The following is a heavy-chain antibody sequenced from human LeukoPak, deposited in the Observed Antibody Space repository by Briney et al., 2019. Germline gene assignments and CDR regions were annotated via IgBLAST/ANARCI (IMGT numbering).Heavy chain of an antibody. CDR3: ARDASPVILWDQSHDAFDI. Sequence: SQTLSLTCTVSGGSISSGGYYYSWIRQLPGKGLEWIGYIYYSGSTYYNPSLKSRVIMSVDTSKNQFSLKLNSVTAADTAVYYCARDASPVILWDQSHDAFDIWGQGTMVTVSS. D-gene: IGHD2-21*01. V-gene: IGHV4-31*03. CDR1: GGSISSGGYY. J-gene: IGHJ3*02. CDR2: IYYSGST.